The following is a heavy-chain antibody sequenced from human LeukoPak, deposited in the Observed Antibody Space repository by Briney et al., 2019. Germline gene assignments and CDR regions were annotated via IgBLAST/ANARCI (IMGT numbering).Heavy chain of an antibody. Sequence: SGGSLRLSCAASGFTVSSNYMSWVRQAPGKGLEWVSVIYSGGSTYYADSVKGRFTISRDNSKNTLYLQMNSLRAEDTAVYYCARDLLYYYDSSGYPLDYWGQGTLVTVSS. V-gene: IGHV3-66*01. CDR2: IYSGGST. D-gene: IGHD3-22*01. CDR1: GFTVSSNY. J-gene: IGHJ4*02. CDR3: ARDLLYYYDSSGYPLDY.